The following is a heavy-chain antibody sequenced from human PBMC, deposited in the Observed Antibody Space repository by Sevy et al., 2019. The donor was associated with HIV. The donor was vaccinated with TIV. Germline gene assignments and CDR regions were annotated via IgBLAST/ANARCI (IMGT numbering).Heavy chain of an antibody. CDR1: GFTLSTYS. J-gene: IGHJ5*02. CDR3: AREAYYYDSREENWFDP. D-gene: IGHD3-22*01. CDR2: ISRTSTTP. Sequence: GGSLRLSCKASGFTLSTYSMHWVRQAPGKGLEWVSSISRTSTTPYYADSAKDRFTISRDNAKNSLYLQMNSMRDEDTAVYYCAREAYYYDSREENWFDPWGQGTLVTVSS. V-gene: IGHV3-48*02.